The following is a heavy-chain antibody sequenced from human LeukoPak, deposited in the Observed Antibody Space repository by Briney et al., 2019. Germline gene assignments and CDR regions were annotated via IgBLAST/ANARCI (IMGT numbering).Heavy chain of an antibody. J-gene: IGHJ4*02. D-gene: IGHD3-9*01. CDR1: GGTFSSYA. CDR2: IIPIFGTA. V-gene: IGHV1-69*01. Sequence: SVKVSCKASGGTFSSYAISWVRQAPGQGLEWMGGIIPIFGTANYAQKFQGRVTITSDESTSTAYMELSSLRSEDTAVYYCARGGRYFDWLLPFDYWGQGTLVTVSS. CDR3: ARGGRYFDWLLPFDY.